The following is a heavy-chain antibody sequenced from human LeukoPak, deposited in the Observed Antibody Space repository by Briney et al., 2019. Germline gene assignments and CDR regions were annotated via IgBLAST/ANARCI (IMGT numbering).Heavy chain of an antibody. CDR2: IGFDGREK. V-gene: IGHV3-30*02. Sequence: PGGSLRLSCAASGFTFSSYGMHWVRQAPGKGLEWLAFIGFDGREKYHIDSVKGRFTISRDDSMNTLHLQMDSLRAEGTAVYFCLRLRRRYGVNSSDYYPLGYWGQGTLVTVSS. CDR3: LRLRRRYGVNSSDYYPLGY. J-gene: IGHJ4*02. CDR1: GFTFSSYG. D-gene: IGHD3-22*01.